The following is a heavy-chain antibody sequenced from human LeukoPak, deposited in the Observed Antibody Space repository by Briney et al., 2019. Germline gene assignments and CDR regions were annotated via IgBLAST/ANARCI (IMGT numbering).Heavy chain of an antibody. CDR1: GGSFSGYY. J-gene: IGHJ5*02. V-gene: IGHV4-34*01. CDR2: INHSGST. D-gene: IGHD4-17*01. CDR3: ARADGDYVDWFDP. Sequence: KPSETLSLTCAVYGGSFSGYYWSWIRQPPGKGLEWIGEINHSGSTNYNPSLKSRVTISVDTSKNQFSLKLSSVTAADTAVYYCARADGDYVDWFDPWGQGTLVTVSS.